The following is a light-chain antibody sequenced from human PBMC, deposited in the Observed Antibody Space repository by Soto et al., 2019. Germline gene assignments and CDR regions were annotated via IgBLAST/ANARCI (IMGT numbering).Light chain of an antibody. Sequence: QSALTQPRSVSGPPGQSVTISCTGTSSDVGGYNYVSWYQQHPGKAPKLMIYDVSKRPSGVPDRFSGSKSGNTASLTISGLRAEDEADYYCCSSAGPYTSGFGGGPKLTVL. CDR1: SSDVGGYNY. CDR3: CSSAGPYTSG. V-gene: IGLV2-11*01. J-gene: IGLJ3*02. CDR2: DVS.